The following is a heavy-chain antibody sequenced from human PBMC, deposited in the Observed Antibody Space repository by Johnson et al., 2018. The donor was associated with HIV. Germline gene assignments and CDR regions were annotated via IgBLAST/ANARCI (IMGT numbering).Heavy chain of an antibody. Sequence: QVQLVESGGGVVQPGRSLRLSCAASGFTFRSYGMHWVRQAPGKGLEWVAVIRYDGSNKYYADSVKGRFTISRDNSKNTLYLQMNSLRAEDTAVYYCAKEQWFGELFSAFDIWGQGTMVTVSS. J-gene: IGHJ3*02. V-gene: IGHV3-30*02. CDR2: IRYDGSNK. CDR3: AKEQWFGELFSAFDI. CDR1: GFTFRSYG. D-gene: IGHD3-10*01.